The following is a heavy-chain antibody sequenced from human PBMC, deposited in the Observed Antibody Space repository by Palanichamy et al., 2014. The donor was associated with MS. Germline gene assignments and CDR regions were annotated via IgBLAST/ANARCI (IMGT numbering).Heavy chain of an antibody. V-gene: IGHV4-39*01. CDR3: ARHLEQVLVPGGAFDF. CDR2: LYYSGST. D-gene: IGHD4/OR15-4a*01. Sequence: QLQLQESGPGLVRPSETLSLTCTVSGDSISAGFYYWGWIREPPGKGLEWIGSLYYSGSTFVNPSLESRVTMSADTSKNQFFLTLTTVTAADTAVYRCARHLEQVLVPGGAFDFWGPGALVAVSS. CDR1: GDSISAGFYY. J-gene: IGHJ4*02.